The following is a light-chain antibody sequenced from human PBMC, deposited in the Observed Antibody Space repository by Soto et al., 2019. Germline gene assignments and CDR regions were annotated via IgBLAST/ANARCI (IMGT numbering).Light chain of an antibody. CDR2: GNS. CDR1: SSTIRAGYD. Sequence: QSVLTQPPSVSGAPGQRVTISCTGSSSTIRAGYDVHWSQQLPGTAPKLLIYGNSNRPSRVPDRFSRSKSGTSASLAITGPLAEDEADYYSMYSDISKKVFGNGTMGTVL. V-gene: IGLV1-40*01. CDR3: MYSDISKKV. J-gene: IGLJ1*01.